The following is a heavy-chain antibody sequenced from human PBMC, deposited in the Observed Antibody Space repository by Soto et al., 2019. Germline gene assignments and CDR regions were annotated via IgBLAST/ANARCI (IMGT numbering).Heavy chain of an antibody. V-gene: IGHV3-9*01. Sequence: EVQLVESGGGLVQPGRSLRLSCTASGFTFDGYAMHWVRQAPGKGLEWVSGISWNSGNIGYADSVKGRFTISRDNAKNSLYLQMNSLRAEDTALYYCATRAGACDIWGQGTMVTVSS. CDR3: ATRAGACDI. J-gene: IGHJ3*02. CDR1: GFTFDGYA. CDR2: ISWNSGNI.